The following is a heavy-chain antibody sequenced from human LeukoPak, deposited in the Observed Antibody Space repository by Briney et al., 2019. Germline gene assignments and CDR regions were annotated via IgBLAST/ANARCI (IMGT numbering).Heavy chain of an antibody. J-gene: IGHJ6*02. CDR1: GFTFSSYG. V-gene: IGHV3-33*01. D-gene: IGHD3-22*01. CDR2: IWYDGSNK. CDR3: AREEVYYYDSSGYPWGSGMDV. Sequence: GGSLRLSCAASGFTFSSYGMPWVRQAPGKGLEWVAVIWYDGSNKYYADSVKGRFTISRDNSKNTLYLQMNSLRAEDTAVYYCAREEVYYYDSSGYPWGSGMDVWGQGTTVTVSS.